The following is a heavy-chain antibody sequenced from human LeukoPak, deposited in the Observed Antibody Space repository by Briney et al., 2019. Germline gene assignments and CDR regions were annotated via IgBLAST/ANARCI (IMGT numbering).Heavy chain of an antibody. CDR3: ARVGSCSGGSCYGGFDY. J-gene: IGHJ4*02. CDR2: SHYSGSA. D-gene: IGHD2-15*01. CDR1: GGSISSGDYY. Sequence: PSETLSLTCTVSGGSISSGDYYWSWIRQPPGKGLEWIGYSHYSGSAYYNPSLKTRVTISVDTSKNQFSLKMSSVTAADTAVYYCARVGSCSGGSCYGGFDYWGRGTLVTVSS. V-gene: IGHV4-30-4*01.